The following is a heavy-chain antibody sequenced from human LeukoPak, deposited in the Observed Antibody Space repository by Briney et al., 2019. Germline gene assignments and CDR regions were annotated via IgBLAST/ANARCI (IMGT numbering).Heavy chain of an antibody. Sequence: GEPLKISCKGSGYSFTSYWIGWVRQMPGKGLEWMGIIYPGDSDTRYSPSFQGQVTISADKSISTAYLQWSSLKASDTAMYYCARHGLTYYYDSSGYNYPYGRGYYHYMDVWGKGTTVTVSS. CDR2: IYPGDSDT. D-gene: IGHD3-22*01. V-gene: IGHV5-51*01. CDR3: ARHGLTYYYDSSGYNYPYGRGYYHYMDV. J-gene: IGHJ6*03. CDR1: GYSFTSYW.